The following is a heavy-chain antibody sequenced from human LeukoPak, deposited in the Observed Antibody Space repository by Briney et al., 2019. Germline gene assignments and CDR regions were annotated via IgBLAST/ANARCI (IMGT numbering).Heavy chain of an antibody. CDR3: ARIYSYGTFFDY. V-gene: IGHV4-39*01. Sequence: SQALSLTCTVSGGSISSGGYYWSWIRQHPGKGLEWIGSIYYSGSTYYNPSLKSRVTISVDTSKNQFSLKLSSVTAADTAVYYCARIYSYGTFFDYWGQGTLVTVSS. D-gene: IGHD5-18*01. CDR1: GGSISSGGYY. CDR2: IYYSGST. J-gene: IGHJ4*02.